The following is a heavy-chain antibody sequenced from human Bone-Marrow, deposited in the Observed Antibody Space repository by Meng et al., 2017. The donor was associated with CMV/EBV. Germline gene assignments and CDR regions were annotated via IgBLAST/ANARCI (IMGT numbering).Heavy chain of an antibody. CDR1: GGTFSNYA. CDR3: ARDPATYDILTSSPPHGGFDY. J-gene: IGHJ4*02. CDR2: ILPIFALA. V-gene: IGHV1-69*10. D-gene: IGHD3-9*01. Sequence: SVKVSCKASGGTFSNYAISWVRQAPGQGPEWMGGILPIFALAKYAQNFQGRVTITADRSTSTAYMELSSLRSEDTAVYYCARDPATYDILTSSPPHGGFDYWGQGTLVTGYS.